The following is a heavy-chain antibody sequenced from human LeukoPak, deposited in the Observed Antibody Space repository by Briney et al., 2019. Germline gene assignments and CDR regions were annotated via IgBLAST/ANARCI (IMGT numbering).Heavy chain of an antibody. Sequence: GESLRLSCAASGFTFDDYAMHWVRQAPGKGLEWVSGISWNSGSIGYADSVKGRFTISRDNAKNSLYLQMNSLRAEDTALYYCAKDKRDGYNLDAFDIWGQGTMVTVSS. J-gene: IGHJ3*02. CDR2: ISWNSGSI. V-gene: IGHV3-9*01. CDR3: AKDKRDGYNLDAFDI. CDR1: GFTFDDYA. D-gene: IGHD5-24*01.